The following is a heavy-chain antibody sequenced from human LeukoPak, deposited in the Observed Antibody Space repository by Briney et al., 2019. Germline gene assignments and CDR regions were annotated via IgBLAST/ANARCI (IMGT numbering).Heavy chain of an antibody. D-gene: IGHD5-24*01. V-gene: IGHV3-7*01. J-gene: IGHJ4*02. Sequence: GGSLRLSCEASGFTFSAYWMSWVRQAPGKGLEWVANIKQDGSQTYHADSVKGRFTISRDNAKNTLYLQMNSLRAEDTAVYYCARGGRWLQLHYFDYWGQGTLVTVSS. CDR3: ARGGRWLQLHYFDY. CDR1: GFTFSAYW. CDR2: IKQDGSQT.